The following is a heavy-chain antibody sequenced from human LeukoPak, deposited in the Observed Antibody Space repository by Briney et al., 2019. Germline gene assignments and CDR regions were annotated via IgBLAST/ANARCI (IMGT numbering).Heavy chain of an antibody. CDR3: VAPYCSGGSSYAFDY. CDR2: IRSKANSYAT. CDR1: GFTFSGSA. Sequence: PGGSLRLSCAASGFTFSGSAMHWVRQASGKGLEWVGRIRSKANSYATAYAASVKGRFTISRDDSKNTANLQMNSLKTEDTAVYYCVAPYCSGGSSYAFDYWGQGTLVT. J-gene: IGHJ4*02. V-gene: IGHV3-73*01. D-gene: IGHD2-15*01.